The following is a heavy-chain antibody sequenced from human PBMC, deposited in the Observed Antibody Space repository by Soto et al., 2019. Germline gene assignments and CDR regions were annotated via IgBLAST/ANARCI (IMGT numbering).Heavy chain of an antibody. Sequence: ASVKVSCKASGYTFTSYAMHWVRQAPGQRLEWMGWINAGNGNTKYSQKFQGRVIITRDTSASTAYMELSSLRSEDTAVYYCARARYDFWSGYYTTGDYYYYMDVWGKGTTVTVSS. CDR2: INAGNGNT. D-gene: IGHD3-3*01. V-gene: IGHV1-3*01. J-gene: IGHJ6*03. CDR1: GYTFTSYA. CDR3: ARARYDFWSGYYTTGDYYYYMDV.